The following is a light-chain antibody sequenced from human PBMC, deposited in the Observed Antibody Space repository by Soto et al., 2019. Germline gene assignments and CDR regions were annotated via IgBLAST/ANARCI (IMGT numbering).Light chain of an antibody. J-gene: IGLJ1*01. CDR1: TSNIGAPYD. CDR2: GDN. CDR3: QSYDISLHNYV. Sequence: QAVLRQPRSVSGAPGQGVSISCTGSTSNIGAPYDVHWYQHLPGAAPKLLIYGDNNRPSGVPDRFSGSKSGTSASLAITSLQAEDEADYYCQSYDISLHNYVFGTGTKVTVL. V-gene: IGLV1-40*01.